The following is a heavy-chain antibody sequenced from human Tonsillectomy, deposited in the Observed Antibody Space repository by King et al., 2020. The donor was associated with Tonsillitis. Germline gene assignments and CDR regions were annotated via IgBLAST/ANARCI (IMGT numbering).Heavy chain of an antibody. J-gene: IGHJ2*01. CDR3: AGELGQDIVVVPAAISWYFDL. Sequence: QLQESGPGLVKPSETLSLTCTVSGGSVSSGSYYWSWIRQPPGKGLEWIGYIYYSGSTNYNPSLKSRVTISVDTSKNQFSLKLSSVTAADTAVYYCAGELGQDIVVVPAAISWYFDLWGRGTLVTVS. CDR2: IYYSGST. D-gene: IGHD2-2*01. CDR1: GGSVSSGSYY. V-gene: IGHV4-61*01.